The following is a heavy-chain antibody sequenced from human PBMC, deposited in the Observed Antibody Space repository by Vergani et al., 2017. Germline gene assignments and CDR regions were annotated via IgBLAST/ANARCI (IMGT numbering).Heavy chain of an antibody. Sequence: EVQLVPSGAEVKKPGESLKISCKGSGYSFTSYWIGWVRQMPGKGLEWMGIIYPGDSDTRYSPSFQGQVTISADKSISTAYLQWSSLKASDTAMYYCARGLGTYYYGSGSYYLDYWGQGTLVTVSS. V-gene: IGHV5-51*03. CDR2: IYPGDSDT. CDR3: ARGLGTYYYGSGSYYLDY. CDR1: GYSFTSYW. J-gene: IGHJ4*02. D-gene: IGHD3-10*01.